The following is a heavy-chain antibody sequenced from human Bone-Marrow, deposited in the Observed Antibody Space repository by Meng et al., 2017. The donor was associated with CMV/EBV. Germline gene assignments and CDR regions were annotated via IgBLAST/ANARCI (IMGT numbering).Heavy chain of an antibody. V-gene: IGHV3-21*01. CDR1: GVAFSAYS. D-gene: IGHD6-19*01. J-gene: IGHJ4*02. Sequence: ASGVAFSAYSMNWVRQAPGKGLEWVSSFKSSNNYIYYANSVKGRFTISRDNAENSLFLHMNNLRADDTAVYYCARVAVSGFLEQSEYWGQGTLVTVSS. CDR2: FKSSNNYI. CDR3: ARVAVSGFLEQSEY.